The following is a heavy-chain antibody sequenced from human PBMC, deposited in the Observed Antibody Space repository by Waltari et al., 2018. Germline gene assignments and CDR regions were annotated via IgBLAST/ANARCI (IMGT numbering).Heavy chain of an antibody. V-gene: IGHV1-46*01. Sequence: QVQLVQSGAEVKKPGASVKVSGKASGYTFTSYYMHWVRQAPGQGLEWMGIINPSGGSTSYAQKFQGRVTMTRDTSTSTVYMELSSQRSEDTAVYYCARDGVGYADYWGQGTLVTVSS. CDR3: ARDGVGYADY. D-gene: IGHD3-3*01. CDR2: INPSGGST. CDR1: GYTFTSYY. J-gene: IGHJ4*02.